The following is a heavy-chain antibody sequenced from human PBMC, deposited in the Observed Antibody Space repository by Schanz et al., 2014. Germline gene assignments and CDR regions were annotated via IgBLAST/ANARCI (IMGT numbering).Heavy chain of an antibody. D-gene: IGHD3-10*01. J-gene: IGHJ4*02. CDR1: GYTFTSHG. CDR2: IIPILGIA. CDR3: ARGRGFYDY. Sequence: QVQLVQSWAEVKGPGASVKVSCKASGYTFTSHGISWVRQAPGQGLEWMGRIIPILGIANYAQKFQGRVTMTRNTSMSTAYMELSSLTSEDTAVHYCARGRGFYDYWGQGSLVTVSS. V-gene: IGHV1-69*04.